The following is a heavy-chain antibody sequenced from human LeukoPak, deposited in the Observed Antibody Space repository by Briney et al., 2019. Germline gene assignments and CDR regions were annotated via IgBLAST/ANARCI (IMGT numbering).Heavy chain of an antibody. V-gene: IGHV3-48*01. CDR1: GFTFSDYS. Sequence: GGSLRLSCAASGFTFSDYSMNWVRQAPGKGPEWVSYISRSGTTMYYADSVKGRFIISRDNAKISLYLQMNSLRAEDTAVYYCARAHLRGCTRNTCYDDAFDIWGQGTMVTVSS. J-gene: IGHJ3*02. CDR2: ISRSGTTM. CDR3: ARAHLRGCTRNTCYDDAFDI. D-gene: IGHD2-2*01.